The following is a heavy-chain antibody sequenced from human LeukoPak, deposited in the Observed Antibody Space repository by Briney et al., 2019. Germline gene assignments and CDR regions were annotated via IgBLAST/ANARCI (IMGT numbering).Heavy chain of an antibody. CDR3: AREVAAGGPFDI. D-gene: IGHD2-15*01. CDR1: GYSFTDYY. V-gene: IGHV1-2*02. J-gene: IGHJ3*02. CDR2: INPNNGDT. Sequence: VASVKVSCKPSGYSFTDYYMHWVRQAPGQGLEWMGWINPNNGDTNYAQKFQGRVTMTRDTSISTGYMELSRLRSDDTAVYYCAREVAAGGPFDIWGQGTMVTVSS.